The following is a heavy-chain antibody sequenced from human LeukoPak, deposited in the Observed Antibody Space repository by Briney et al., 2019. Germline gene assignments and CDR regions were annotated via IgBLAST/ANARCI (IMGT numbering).Heavy chain of an antibody. CDR2: ISSSGSAI. D-gene: IGHD3-22*01. J-gene: IGHJ4*02. CDR1: AFSFSTYD. V-gene: IGHV3-48*03. CDR3: ARDLQFYYDTSGYYYPSHSFVS. Sequence: PGGSLGLSCAASAFSFSTYDMIWVRQAPGKGLEWASYISSSGSAIYYADSVKGRFTISRDNAKNSLFLQMNSLRAEDTAVYYCARDLQFYYDTSGYYYPSHSFVSWGQGSLVTVSS.